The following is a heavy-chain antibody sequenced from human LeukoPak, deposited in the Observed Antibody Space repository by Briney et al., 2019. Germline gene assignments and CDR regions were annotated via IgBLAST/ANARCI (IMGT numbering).Heavy chain of an antibody. V-gene: IGHV1-69*05. CDR3: ARGLDGYYTGNWFDP. CDR2: IIPIFGTA. Sequence: GASAKVSCKASGGTFSSYAISWVRQAPGQGLEWMGGIIPIFGTANYAQKFQGRVTITTDESTSTAYMELSSLRSEDTAVYYCARGLDGYYTGNWFDPWGQGTLVTVSS. CDR1: GGTFSSYA. J-gene: IGHJ5*02. D-gene: IGHD3-3*01.